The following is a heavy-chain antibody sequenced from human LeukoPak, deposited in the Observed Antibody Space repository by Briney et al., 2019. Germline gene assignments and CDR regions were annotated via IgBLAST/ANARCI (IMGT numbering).Heavy chain of an antibody. CDR3: ARDGAVAHFDY. Sequence: PGGSLRLSCAASGFTFDDYAMHWVRQAPGKGLEWVSGISWNSGSIGYADSVKGRFTISRDNSKNTLYLQMNSLRAEDTAVYYCARDGAVAHFDYWGQGTLVTVSS. CDR2: ISWNSGSI. V-gene: IGHV3-9*01. D-gene: IGHD6-19*01. J-gene: IGHJ4*02. CDR1: GFTFDDYA.